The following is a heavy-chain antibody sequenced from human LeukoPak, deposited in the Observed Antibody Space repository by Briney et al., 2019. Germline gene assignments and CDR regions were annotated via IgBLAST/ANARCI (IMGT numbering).Heavy chain of an antibody. V-gene: IGHV3-21*01. D-gene: IGHD1-26*01. CDR2: ISSSSSYI. Sequence: GGSLRLSCAASGFTFSSYSMNWVRQAPGKGLEWVSSISSSSSYIYYADSVKGRFTISRDNAKNSLYLQMNSLRAEDTAVYYCARDVIVGATCFDYWGQGTLVTVSS. CDR3: ARDVIVGATCFDY. CDR1: GFTFSSYS. J-gene: IGHJ4*02.